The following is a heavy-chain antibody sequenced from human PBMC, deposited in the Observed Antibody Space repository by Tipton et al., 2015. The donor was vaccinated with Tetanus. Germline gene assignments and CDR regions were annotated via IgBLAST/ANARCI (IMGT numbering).Heavy chain of an antibody. Sequence: TLSLTCTVSGASVSSGGYYWSWIRQPPGKGLEWIGYIHYSGTTNYNPSVKSRVTISVDTSKSQFSLNLTSVTAADTAVYYCARGARGYTYGWGQGTLVTVSS. CDR3: ARGARGYTYG. CDR2: IHYSGTT. CDR1: GASVSSGGYY. J-gene: IGHJ4*02. V-gene: IGHV4-61*08. D-gene: IGHD5-18*01.